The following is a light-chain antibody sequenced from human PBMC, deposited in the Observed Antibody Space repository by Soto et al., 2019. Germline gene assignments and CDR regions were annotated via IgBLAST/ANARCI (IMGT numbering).Light chain of an antibody. CDR2: GAS. Sequence: EIVLTQSPGTLSLSPGERATLSCRASQSVSSSYIAWYQQKPGQAPRLLIYGASSRATGIPDRFSGSGSGTGFTLTISSLLSEDFAVYYCQQYNKWPLTFGGGTKVEIK. J-gene: IGKJ4*01. CDR1: QSVSSSY. CDR3: QQYNKWPLT. V-gene: IGKV3-20*01.